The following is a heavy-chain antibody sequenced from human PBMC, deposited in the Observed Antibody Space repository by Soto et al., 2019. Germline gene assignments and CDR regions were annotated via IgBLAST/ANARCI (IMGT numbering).Heavy chain of an antibody. D-gene: IGHD4-17*01. CDR3: ARHGFYGDYSSNYFDP. J-gene: IGHJ5*02. CDR2: IYPSDSTT. CDR1: GYSFTNYW. V-gene: IGHV5-51*01. Sequence: VESLKISCDGSGYSFTNYWIAWVRQMPWKGLEYIGIIYPSDSTTRYSPSFQGQVTISADKSISTAYLQWSSLMASDTAIYYCARHGFYGDYSSNYFDPWGQGTLVTVSS.